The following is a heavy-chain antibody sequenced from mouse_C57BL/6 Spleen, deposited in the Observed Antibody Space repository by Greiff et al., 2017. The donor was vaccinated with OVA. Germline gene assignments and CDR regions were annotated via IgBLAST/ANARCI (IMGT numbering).Heavy chain of an antibody. CDR2: INPNNGGT. V-gene: IGHV1-26*01. J-gene: IGHJ3*01. Sequence: EVQLQQSGPELVKPGASVKISCKASGYTFTDYYMNWVKQSHGKSLEWIGDINPNNGGTSYNQKFKGKATLTVDKSSSTAYMELRSLTSEDSAVYYCARWGQPGYWFAYWGQGTLVTDSA. D-gene: IGHD3-3*01. CDR3: ARWGQPGYWFAY. CDR1: GYTFTDYY.